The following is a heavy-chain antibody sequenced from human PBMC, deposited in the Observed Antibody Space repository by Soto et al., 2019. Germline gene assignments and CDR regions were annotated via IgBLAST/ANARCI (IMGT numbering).Heavy chain of an antibody. J-gene: IGHJ6*02. CDR1: GGSFSGCD. Sequence: PSETLSLTWAVSGGSFSGCDWSWIRQPPGKGLEWIGEINHSGSTNYNPSLKSRVTISVDTSKNQFSLKLSSVTAADTAVYYCARGSCSGGSCYLGYYYYGMDVWGQGTTVTVSS. D-gene: IGHD2-15*01. V-gene: IGHV4-34*01. CDR2: INHSGST. CDR3: ARGSCSGGSCYLGYYYYGMDV.